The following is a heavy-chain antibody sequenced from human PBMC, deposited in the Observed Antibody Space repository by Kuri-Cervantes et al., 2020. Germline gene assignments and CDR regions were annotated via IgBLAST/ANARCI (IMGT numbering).Heavy chain of an antibody. J-gene: IGHJ4*02. CDR2: ISGSGGST. CDR1: GFTFSSYA. V-gene: IGHV3-23*01. D-gene: IGHD6-13*01. Sequence: GESLKISCAASGFTFSSYAMHWVRQAPGKGLEWVSAISGSGGSTYYADSVKGRFTISRDNSKNTLYLQMNSLRAEDTAVYYCARGIAAAGEGFDYWGQGTLVTVSS. CDR3: ARGIAAAGEGFDY.